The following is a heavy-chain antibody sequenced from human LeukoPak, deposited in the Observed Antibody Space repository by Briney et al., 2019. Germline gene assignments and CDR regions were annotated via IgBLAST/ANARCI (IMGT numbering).Heavy chain of an antibody. CDR3: AREGGAAAAGYFDY. D-gene: IGHD6-13*01. J-gene: IGHJ4*02. CDR2: ISPYNGNT. Sequence: ASVKVSCKASGYTFTNYVITWVRQAPGQGLQWMGWISPYNGNTNYADQLQGRVTMTTDTSISTAYMELSRLRSDDTAVYYCAREGGAAAAGYFDYWGQGTLVTVSS. V-gene: IGHV1-18*01. CDR1: GYTFTNYV.